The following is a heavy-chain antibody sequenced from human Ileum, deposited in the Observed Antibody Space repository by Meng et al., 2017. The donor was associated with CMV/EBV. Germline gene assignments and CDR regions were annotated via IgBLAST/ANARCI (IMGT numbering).Heavy chain of an antibody. Sequence: GGSLRLSCVASGFTFSNHWMGWVRQAPGKGLEWVADIRKDGGEIYYVDSVKGRFTISRDNAKNSLYLQRNSLRAEDTALYYCARDMGWYRFDSWGQGTLVTVSS. CDR1: GFTFSNHW. D-gene: IGHD6-19*01. CDR3: ARDMGWYRFDS. J-gene: IGHJ5*01. V-gene: IGHV3-7*01. CDR2: IRKDGGEI.